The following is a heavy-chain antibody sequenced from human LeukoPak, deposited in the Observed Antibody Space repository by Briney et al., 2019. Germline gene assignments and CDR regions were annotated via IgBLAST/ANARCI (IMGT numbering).Heavy chain of an antibody. CDR3: ARVDYAFDY. J-gene: IGHJ4*02. CDR2: INPNSGDT. Sequence: ASVKVSCKASGYTFTSYYMHWVRQAPGQGVEWMGWINPNSGDTNYAQQFQGRVTMTRDTSFTTVYMEVSRLTSDDTAVYYCARVDYAFDYWGQGTLVTVSS. D-gene: IGHD4-17*01. CDR1: GYTFTSYY. V-gene: IGHV1-2*02.